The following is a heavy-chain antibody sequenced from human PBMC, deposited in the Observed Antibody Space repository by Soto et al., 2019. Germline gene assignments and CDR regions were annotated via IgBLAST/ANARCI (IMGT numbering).Heavy chain of an antibody. CDR1: GYTFTTYY. D-gene: IGHD2-15*01. V-gene: IGHV1-46*01. J-gene: IGHJ4*02. Sequence: QVQLVQSGAEVKEPGASVKLSCKASGYTFTTYYMHWVRQAPGRGLEWMGIINPTSGKTGYARKFQGRVTMTGDTSTSTVYMELRSLTSEDTAVYFCARDLRCSDVSCYKTFDSWGQGALVTVSS. CDR2: INPTSGKT. CDR3: ARDLRCSDVSCYKTFDS.